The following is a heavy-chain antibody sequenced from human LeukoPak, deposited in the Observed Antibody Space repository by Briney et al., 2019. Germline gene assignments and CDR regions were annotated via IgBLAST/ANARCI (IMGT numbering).Heavy chain of an antibody. D-gene: IGHD3-3*01. CDR3: ARVRITIFGVVTPYGMDV. V-gene: IGHV1-46*01. J-gene: IGHJ6*02. CDR1: GYTFTSYY. Sequence: ASVKVPCKASGYTFTSYYMHWVRQAPGQGLEWMGIINPSGGSTSYAQKSQGRVTMTRDTSTSTVYMELSSLRSEDTAVYYCARVRITIFGVVTPYGMDVWGQGTTVTVSS. CDR2: INPSGGST.